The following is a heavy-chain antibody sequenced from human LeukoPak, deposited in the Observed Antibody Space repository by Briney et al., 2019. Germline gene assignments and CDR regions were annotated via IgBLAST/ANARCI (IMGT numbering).Heavy chain of an antibody. V-gene: IGHV5-51*01. J-gene: IGHJ6*02. Sequence: GESLKISCKGSGYSFTNYWIGWVRQMPGKGLEWMGIIYPGDSDTRYSPSFQGQVTISADKSISTAYLQWSSLKASDTAMYYCARHSLAAAGTYYYYYGMDVWGQGTTVTVSS. CDR2: IYPGDSDT. CDR1: GYSFTNYW. D-gene: IGHD6-13*01. CDR3: ARHSLAAAGTYYYYYGMDV.